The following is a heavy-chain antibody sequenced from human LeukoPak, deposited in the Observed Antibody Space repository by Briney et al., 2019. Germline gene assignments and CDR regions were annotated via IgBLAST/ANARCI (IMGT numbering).Heavy chain of an antibody. CDR1: GYSFTSHW. CDR3: ARQSAEGSQPEAYFDL. CDR2: IYPGDSDT. J-gene: IGHJ2*01. V-gene: IGHV5-51*01. D-gene: IGHD3-16*01. Sequence: GESLKISCEASGYSFTSHWIGWVRQMPGKGLEWMGIIYPGDSDTRYSPSFQGQVTISADKSISTAYLQWSSLKASDTAIYYCARQSAEGSQPEAYFDLWGRGTPVTVSS.